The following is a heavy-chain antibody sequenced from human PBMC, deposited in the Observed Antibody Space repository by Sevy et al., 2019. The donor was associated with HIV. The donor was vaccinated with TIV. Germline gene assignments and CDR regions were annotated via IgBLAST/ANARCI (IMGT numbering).Heavy chain of an antibody. J-gene: IGHJ3*02. CDR1: GGSFSNFP. CDR2: IISKFGTT. Sequence: ASVKVSCKASGGSFSNFPVSWVRQAPGQGLEWMGMIISKFGTTDYAQKFQGRVTITAVESTTTAYMELTSLRSEDTAVYYCAREIPDYVSGYYSVDAFDIWGQGTKVTVSS. D-gene: IGHD3-22*01. V-gene: IGHV1-69*13. CDR3: AREIPDYVSGYYSVDAFDI.